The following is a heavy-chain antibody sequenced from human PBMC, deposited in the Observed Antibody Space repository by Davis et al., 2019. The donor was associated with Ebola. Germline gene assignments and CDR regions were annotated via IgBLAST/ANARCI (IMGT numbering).Heavy chain of an antibody. CDR1: GYSFSNYW. Sequence: GKSLKISCKGSGYSFSNYWVGWVRQMPGKGLEWMGIIYPGDSDTRYSPSFQGQVTISADKSISTAYLQWNSLEASDTALYYCARGYWHFDLWGRGTLVTVSS. CDR2: IYPGDSDT. CDR3: ARGYWHFDL. J-gene: IGHJ2*01. V-gene: IGHV5-51*01.